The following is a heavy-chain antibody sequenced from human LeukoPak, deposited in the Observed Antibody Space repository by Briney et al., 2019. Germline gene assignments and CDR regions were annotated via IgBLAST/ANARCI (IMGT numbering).Heavy chain of an antibody. Sequence: ASVKVSCKASGGTFSSYAISWVRQAHGQGLEWMGGIIPIFGTANYAQKFQGRVTITTDESTSTAYMELSSLRSEDTAVYYCARSEMATINWFDPWGQGTLVTVYS. V-gene: IGHV1-69*05. CDR2: IIPIFGTA. J-gene: IGHJ5*02. CDR3: ARSEMATINWFDP. D-gene: IGHD5-24*01. CDR1: GGTFSSYA.